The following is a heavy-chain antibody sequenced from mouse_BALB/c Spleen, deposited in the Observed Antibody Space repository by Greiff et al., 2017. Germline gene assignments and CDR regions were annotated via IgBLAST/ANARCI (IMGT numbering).Heavy chain of an antibody. V-gene: IGHV6-6*02. D-gene: IGHD1-1*02. J-gene: IGHJ2*01. CDR3: TRDYGYVDY. CDR1: GFTFSNYW. CDR2: IRLKSNNYAT. Sequence: VQLKQSGGGLVQPGGSMKLSCVASGFTFSNYWMNWVRQSPEKGLEWVAEIRLKSNNYATHYAESVKGRFTISRDDSKSSVYLQMNNLRAEDTGIYYCTRDYGYVDYWGQGTTLTVSS.